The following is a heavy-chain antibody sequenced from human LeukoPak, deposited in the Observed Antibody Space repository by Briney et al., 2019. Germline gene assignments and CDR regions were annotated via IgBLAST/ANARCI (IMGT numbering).Heavy chain of an antibody. J-gene: IGHJ4*02. Sequence: GGSLRLSCVTSGFTFSRYAMSWVRQAPGQGLQWVSSIDSGGHTIFYTESVKGRFTISRDDSKNTLYLQMNNLRDEDTALYYCAKDPGGSFDYWGQGTLVNVSS. CDR3: AKDPGGSFDY. D-gene: IGHD3-10*01. V-gene: IGHV3-23*01. CDR1: GFTFSRYA. CDR2: IDSGGHTI.